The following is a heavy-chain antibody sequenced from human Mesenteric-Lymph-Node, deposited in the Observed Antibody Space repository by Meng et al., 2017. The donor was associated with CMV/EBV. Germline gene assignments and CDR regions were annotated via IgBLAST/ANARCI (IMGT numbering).Heavy chain of an antibody. CDR2: IYSGGST. J-gene: IGHJ6*02. V-gene: IGHV3-53*05. Sequence: LSLTCAASGFTVSSNYMSWVRQAPGKGLEWVSVIYSGGSTYYADSVKGRFTISRDNSKNTLYLQMNSLRAEDTAVYYCARAIVVVPAAHYYYYGMDVWGQGTTVTVSS. CDR3: ARAIVVVPAAHYYYYGMDV. D-gene: IGHD2-2*01. CDR1: GFTVSSNY.